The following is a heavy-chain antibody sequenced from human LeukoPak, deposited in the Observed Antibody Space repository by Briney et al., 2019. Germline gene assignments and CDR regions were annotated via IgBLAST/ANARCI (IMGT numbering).Heavy chain of an antibody. V-gene: IGHV3-23*01. Sequence: GGSLRLSCAASGFTFSSYAMRWVRQAPEKGLEWVSGISGSGGNTYYADSVKGRFTISRDNSNNTLYLQMNSLRAEDTAVYYCARHSRGRWYVFDYWGQGTLVTVSS. J-gene: IGHJ4*02. CDR2: ISGSGGNT. D-gene: IGHD6-13*01. CDR1: GFTFSSYA. CDR3: ARHSRGRWYVFDY.